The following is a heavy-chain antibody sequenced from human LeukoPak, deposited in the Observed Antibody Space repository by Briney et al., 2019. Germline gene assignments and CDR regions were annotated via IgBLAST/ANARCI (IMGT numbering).Heavy chain of an antibody. D-gene: IGHD6-13*01. J-gene: IGHJ4*02. V-gene: IGHV1-69*04. Sequence: ASVKVSCKASGGTFSSYAISWVRQAPGQGLEWMGRIIPILGIANYAQKFQGRVTITADKSTSTAYMELRSLTSDDTAVYYCARDTYSSPGDSWGQGTLVTVSS. CDR1: GGTFSSYA. CDR2: IIPILGIA. CDR3: ARDTYSSPGDS.